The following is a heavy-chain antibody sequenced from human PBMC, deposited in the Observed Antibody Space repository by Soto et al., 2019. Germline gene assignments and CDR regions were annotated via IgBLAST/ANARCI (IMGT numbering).Heavy chain of an antibody. D-gene: IGHD6-19*01. CDR2: IIPILGIV. CDR3: ASGGSGWAPGSLDY. Sequence: QVQLVQSGAEVKKPGSSVKVSCKASGGTFSSYTISWVRQAPGQGLEWMGRIIPILGIVNYAQKFQGRVTITADKSTSTAYMELSSLRSEDTAVYYCASGGSGWAPGSLDYWGQGTLVTVSS. J-gene: IGHJ4*02. V-gene: IGHV1-69*02. CDR1: GGTFSSYT.